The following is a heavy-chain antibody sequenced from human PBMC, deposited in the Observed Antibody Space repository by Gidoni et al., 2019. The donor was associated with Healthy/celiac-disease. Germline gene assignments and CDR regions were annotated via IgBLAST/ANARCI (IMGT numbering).Heavy chain of an antibody. CDR2: IRSKAYGGTT. D-gene: IGHD3-16*01. CDR1: GFTFGDYA. J-gene: IGHJ1*01. CDR3: TRDGSHDYIWGSYCGLFQH. V-gene: IGHV3-49*03. Sequence: VQLVESGGGLVQPGRSLRLYCTASGFTFGDYAMIWFRQATGKGLEWVGFIRSKAYGGTTEYAASVKGRFTISREDSKSIAYLQMNSLKTEDTAVYYCTRDGSHDYIWGSYCGLFQHWGQGTLVTVSS.